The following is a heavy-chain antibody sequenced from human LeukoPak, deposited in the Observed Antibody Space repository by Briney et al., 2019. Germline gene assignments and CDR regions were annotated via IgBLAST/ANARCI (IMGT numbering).Heavy chain of an antibody. CDR3: AREEVWFGEYYFDY. CDR1: GFTFSSYA. Sequence: GSLRLSCAASGFTFSSYAMHWVRQAPGKGLEWVAVIPYDGSNKYYADSVKGRFTISRDNSKNTLYLQMNSLRAEDTAVYYCAREEVWFGEYYFDYWGQGTLVTVSS. D-gene: IGHD3-10*01. J-gene: IGHJ4*02. V-gene: IGHV3-30-3*01. CDR2: IPYDGSNK.